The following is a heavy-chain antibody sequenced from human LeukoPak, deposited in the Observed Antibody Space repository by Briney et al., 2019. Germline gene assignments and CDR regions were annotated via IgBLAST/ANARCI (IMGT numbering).Heavy chain of an antibody. V-gene: IGHV4-39*07. CDR1: GGSISSSSYY. J-gene: IGHJ4*02. Sequence: SETLSLTCTVSGGSISSSSYYWGWIRQPPGKGLECIGSIYYSGSTYYNPSLKSRVTISVDTSKNQFSLKLSSVTAADTAVYYCARDVVAARGSFDYWGQGTLVTVSS. CDR3: ARDVVAARGSFDY. CDR2: IYYSGST. D-gene: IGHD2-2*01.